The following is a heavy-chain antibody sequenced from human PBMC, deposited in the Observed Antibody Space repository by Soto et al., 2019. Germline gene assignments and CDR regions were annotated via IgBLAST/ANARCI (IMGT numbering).Heavy chain of an antibody. V-gene: IGHV3-30-3*01. CDR2: ISRDGSSK. Sequence: GWSLRLSCAASVFTFIRYAMHWVRQAPGEGLEWVAVISRDGSSKYYGDSVKGRFTVSRDNSNNTLYLSMTSLRPDDTAVFYCARSRNGAVPDSINFWGQGTLVTVSS. D-gene: IGHD2-8*01. J-gene: IGHJ4*02. CDR3: ARSRNGAVPDSINF. CDR1: VFTFIRYA.